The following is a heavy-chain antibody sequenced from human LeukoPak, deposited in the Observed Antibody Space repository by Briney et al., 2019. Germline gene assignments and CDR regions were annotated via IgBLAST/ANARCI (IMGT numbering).Heavy chain of an antibody. CDR2: LYSDGST. D-gene: IGHD3-22*01. CDR3: AKSERLTMIGGWAPTFDS. J-gene: IGHJ4*02. CDR1: GFTVSDKY. Sequence: GGSLRLSCAASGFTVSDKYMSWVRQAPGKGLEWVSILYSDGSTYYADSVEGRFTISRDNSKNTLFFQMNCLRVEDTAVYYCAKSERLTMIGGWAPTFDSWGQGTLVTVSS. V-gene: IGHV3-66*01.